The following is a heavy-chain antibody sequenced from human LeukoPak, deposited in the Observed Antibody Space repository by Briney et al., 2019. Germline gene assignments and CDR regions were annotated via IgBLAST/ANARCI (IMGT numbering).Heavy chain of an antibody. V-gene: IGHV3-11*04. J-gene: IGHJ4*02. CDR2: ISSSGSTI. D-gene: IGHD5-24*01. CDR3: AKEMRMATIGDFDY. Sequence: GGSLRLSCAASGFTFSDYYMSWIRQAPGKGLEWVSYISSSGSTIYYADSVKGRFTISRDNAKNTLYLQMNSLRAEDTAVYYCAKEMRMATIGDFDYWGQGTLVTVSS. CDR1: GFTFSDYY.